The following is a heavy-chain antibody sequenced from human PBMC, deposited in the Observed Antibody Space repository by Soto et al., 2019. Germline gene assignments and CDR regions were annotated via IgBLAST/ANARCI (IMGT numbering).Heavy chain of an antibody. CDR3: ARDLGTNGIKVWDYYMDV. CDR1: GYTFTSHG. D-gene: IGHD2-8*01. Sequence: ASVKVSCKASGYTFTSHGISWVRQAPGQGLEWMGWISAYNGNTNYAQKLQGRVTMTTDTSTSTAYMELRSLRSDDTAVYYCARDLGTNGIKVWDYYMDVWGKGTTVTVSS. J-gene: IGHJ6*03. V-gene: IGHV1-18*01. CDR2: ISAYNGNT.